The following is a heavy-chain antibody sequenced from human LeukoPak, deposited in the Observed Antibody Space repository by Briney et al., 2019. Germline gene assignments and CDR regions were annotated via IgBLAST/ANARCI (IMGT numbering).Heavy chain of an antibody. CDR3: VRVGGTYSPLNY. CDR1: GFTFSNFW. J-gene: IGHJ4*02. CDR2: INSDGSAT. Sequence: PGGSLRLSCAASGFTFSNFWMHWVRHVPGKGLVWVARINSDGSATNYADSVKGRFTISRDNAKNTLYLQMNGLRADDTAVYYCVRVGGTYSPLNYWGQGTLVTVSS. D-gene: IGHD1-26*01. V-gene: IGHV3-74*01.